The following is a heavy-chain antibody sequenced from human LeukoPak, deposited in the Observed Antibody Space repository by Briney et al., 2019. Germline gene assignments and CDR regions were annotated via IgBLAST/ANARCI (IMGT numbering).Heavy chain of an antibody. J-gene: IGHJ4*02. V-gene: IGHV6-1*01. Sequence: SQTLSLTCAISGDSVSSNSAAWNWIRQSPSRGLEWLGRTYYRSEWYNDYAVSVKSRITINPDTSKNQFSLQLNSVTPEDTAVYYCARAPRKGYDYVWGSYRPFDYWGQGTLVTVSS. CDR2: TYYRSEWYN. CDR3: ARAPRKGYDYVWGSYRPFDY. D-gene: IGHD3-16*02. CDR1: GDSVSSNSAA.